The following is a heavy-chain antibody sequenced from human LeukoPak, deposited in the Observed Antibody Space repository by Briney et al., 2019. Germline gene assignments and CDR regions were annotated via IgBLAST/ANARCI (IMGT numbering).Heavy chain of an antibody. CDR1: GYTFTSYY. J-gene: IGHJ3*02. CDR2: INPSGGST. Sequence: ASVKVSCTASGYTFTSYYMHWVRQAPGQGLEWMGIINPSGGSTSYAQKFQGRVTMTRDTSTSTVYMELSSLRSEDTAVYYCASYSYGPPDAFDIWGQGTMVTVSS. D-gene: IGHD5-18*01. CDR3: ASYSYGPPDAFDI. V-gene: IGHV1-46*01.